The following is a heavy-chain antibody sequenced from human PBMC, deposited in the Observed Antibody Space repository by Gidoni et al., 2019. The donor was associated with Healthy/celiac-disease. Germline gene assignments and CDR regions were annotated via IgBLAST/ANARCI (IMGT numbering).Heavy chain of an antibody. CDR1: GFTFSNAW. CDR3: TTETLDTAMVYFDY. J-gene: IGHJ4*02. Sequence: EVQLVESGGGLVKPGGSLRLTCAASGFTFSNAWMSWVRQAPGKGLEWVGRIKSKTDGVTTDYAAPVKGRFTISRDDSKNTLYLQMNSLKTEDTAVYYCTTETLDTAMVYFDYWGQGTLVTVSS. CDR2: IKSKTDGVTT. D-gene: IGHD5-18*01. V-gene: IGHV3-15*01.